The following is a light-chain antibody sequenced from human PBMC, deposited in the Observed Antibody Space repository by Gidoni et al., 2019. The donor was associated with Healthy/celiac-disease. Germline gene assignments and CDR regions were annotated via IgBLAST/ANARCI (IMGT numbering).Light chain of an antibody. CDR3: QQYDNLPIT. J-gene: IGKJ5*01. CDR2: DAS. CDR1: QDISNY. Sequence: DIQMTQSPSSLSASVGDRVTITCPASQDISNYLNWYQQKPGKAPKLPIYDASNLETGVPSRFSGSGSGTDFTFTISSLQPEDIATYYCQQYDNLPITFGQGTRLEIK. V-gene: IGKV1-33*01.